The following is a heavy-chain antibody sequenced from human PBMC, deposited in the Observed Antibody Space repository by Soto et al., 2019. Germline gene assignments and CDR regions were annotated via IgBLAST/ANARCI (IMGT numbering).Heavy chain of an antibody. CDR3: AKLVIGYCTGNTCDDY. D-gene: IGHD2-8*02. Sequence: VQLLESGGGLIQPGGSLRLSCAASGFTFSYGIHWLRQAPGKGLEWVAYISYDSSNKFYGDSVKGRFTISRDNSKNTQFLQMNSLRAEDRAVYYCAKLVIGYCTGNTCDDYWGQGTLVAVSS. V-gene: IGHV3-30*18. J-gene: IGHJ4*02. CDR2: ISYDSSNK. CDR1: GFTFSYG.